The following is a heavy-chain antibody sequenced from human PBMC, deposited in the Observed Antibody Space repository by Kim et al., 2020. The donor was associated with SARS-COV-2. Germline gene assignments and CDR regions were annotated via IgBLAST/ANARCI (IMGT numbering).Heavy chain of an antibody. J-gene: IGHJ4*02. CDR3: ARTFYDSSGPQYYFDY. D-gene: IGHD3-22*01. V-gene: IGHV4-34*01. Sequence: SLKSRVTISVDTSKNQFSLKLSSVTAADTAVYYCARTFYDSSGPQYYFDYWGQGTLVTVSS.